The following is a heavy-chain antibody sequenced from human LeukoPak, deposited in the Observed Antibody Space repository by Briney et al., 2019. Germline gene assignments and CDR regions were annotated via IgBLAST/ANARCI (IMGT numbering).Heavy chain of an antibody. J-gene: IGHJ5*02. V-gene: IGHV4-59*01. CDR3: ARSVEMATIAIDP. CDR1: GGSISSYY. Sequence: SETLSLTCTVSGGSISSYYWSWIRQPAGKGLEWIGYIYYSGSTNYNPSLKSRVTISVDTSKNQFSLKLSSVTAADTAVYYCARSVEMATIAIDPWGQGTLVTVSS. CDR2: IYYSGST. D-gene: IGHD5-24*01.